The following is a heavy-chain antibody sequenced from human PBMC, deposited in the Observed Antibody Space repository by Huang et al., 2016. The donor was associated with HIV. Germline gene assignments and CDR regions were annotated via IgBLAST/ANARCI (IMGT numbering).Heavy chain of an antibody. D-gene: IGHD2-2*01. Sequence: QVQLVQSGVEVKKPGASVKVSCKASGYTFTSYGISWVRQDPGQGLERRGGTRASKGDTNEAKNVQGRGNITTDTATSTAYMGLRSLISDDTAVYYCARDSPLLGVVIVVVPTAPNAFDIWGQGTMVTVSS. CDR1: GYTFTSYG. CDR3: ARDSPLLGVVIVVVPTAPNAFDI. J-gene: IGHJ3*02. CDR2: TRASKGDT. V-gene: IGHV1-18*01.